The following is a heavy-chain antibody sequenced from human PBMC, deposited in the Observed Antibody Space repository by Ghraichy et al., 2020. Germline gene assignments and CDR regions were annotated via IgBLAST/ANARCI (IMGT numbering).Heavy chain of an antibody. V-gene: IGHV4-38-2*01. CDR1: GYSISSGYY. J-gene: IGHJ6*02. Sequence: SETLSLTCAVSGYSISSGYYWGWIRQPPGKGLEWIGSIYHSGSTYYNPSLKSRVTISVDTSKNQFSLKLSSVTAADTAVYYCARVPLSGYDSYGMDVWGQGTTVTVSS. CDR2: IYHSGST. CDR3: ARVPLSGYDSYGMDV. D-gene: IGHD5-12*01.